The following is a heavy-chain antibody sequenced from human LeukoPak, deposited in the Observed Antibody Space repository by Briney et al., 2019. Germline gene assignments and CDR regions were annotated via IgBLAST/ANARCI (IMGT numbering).Heavy chain of an antibody. CDR1: GGSISSYY. CDR3: ARIAAAGTFDY. CDR2: IYYSGST. J-gene: IGHJ4*02. Sequence: SETLSLTCTVSGGSISSYYWSWLRQPPGKGLEWIGYIYYSGSTNYNPSLKSRVTISVDTSKNQFSLKLSSVTAADTAVYYCARIAAAGTFDYWGQGTLVTVSS. V-gene: IGHV4-59*01. D-gene: IGHD6-13*01.